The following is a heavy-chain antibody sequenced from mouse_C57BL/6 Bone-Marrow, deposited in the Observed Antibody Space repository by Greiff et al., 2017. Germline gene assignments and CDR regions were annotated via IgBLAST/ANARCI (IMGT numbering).Heavy chain of an antibody. CDR2: ISSGGSYT. Sequence: VQLKESGGDLVKPGGSLKLSCAASGFTFSSYGMSWVRQTPDKRLEWVGTISSGGSYTYYPDSVKGRFTSSRDNAKNTLYLQMSSLKSEDTAMYYCERHVDYYGSSYWYFDVRGTGTTVPVAP. CDR1: GFTFSSYG. D-gene: IGHD1-1*01. CDR3: ERHVDYYGSSYWYFDV. V-gene: IGHV5-6*01. J-gene: IGHJ1*03.